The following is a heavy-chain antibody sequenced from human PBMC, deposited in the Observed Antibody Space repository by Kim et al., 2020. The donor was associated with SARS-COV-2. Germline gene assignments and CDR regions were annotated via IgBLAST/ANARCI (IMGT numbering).Heavy chain of an antibody. V-gene: IGHV4-34*01. CDR2: INHSGST. D-gene: IGHD6-13*01. J-gene: IGHJ4*02. CDR3: ARRGSSWRYYFDH. Sequence: SETLSLTCAVYGGSFSGYYWSWIRQPPGKGLEWIGEINHSGSTNYNPSLKSRVTISVDTSKNQFSLKLSSVTAADTAVYYCARRGSSWRYYFDHWGQGPWSPSPQ. CDR1: GGSFSGYY.